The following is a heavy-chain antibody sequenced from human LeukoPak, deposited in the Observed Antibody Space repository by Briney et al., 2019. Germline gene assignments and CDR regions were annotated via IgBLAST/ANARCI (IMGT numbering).Heavy chain of an antibody. CDR3: ARAPPYYDFWSGYYKGYYFDY. V-gene: IGHV4-30-4*08. CDR1: GGSISSGDHY. D-gene: IGHD3-3*01. Sequence: PSETLSLTCTVSGGSISSGDHYWSWIRQPPGKGLEWIGYIYYSGSTYYNPSLKSRVTISVDTSKNQFSLKLSSVTAADTAVYYCARAPPYYDFWSGYYKGYYFDYWGQGTLVTVSS. CDR2: IYYSGST. J-gene: IGHJ4*02.